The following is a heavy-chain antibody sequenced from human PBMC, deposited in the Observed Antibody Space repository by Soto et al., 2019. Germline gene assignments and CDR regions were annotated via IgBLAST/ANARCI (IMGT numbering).Heavy chain of an antibody. CDR3: ARGIDVFNWNYEGLYNWFDP. V-gene: IGHV6-1*01. CDR2: TYYRSKWYN. CDR1: GDIVPSNSAA. D-gene: IGHD1-7*01. J-gene: IGHJ5*02. Sequence: SQTLSLTCVIPGDIVPSNSAAWNWIRQSPSRGLEWLGRTYYRSKWYNDYAVSVKSRITINPDTSKNQFSLQLNSVTPEDTAVYYCARGIDVFNWNYEGLYNWFDPWGQGTLVTVSS.